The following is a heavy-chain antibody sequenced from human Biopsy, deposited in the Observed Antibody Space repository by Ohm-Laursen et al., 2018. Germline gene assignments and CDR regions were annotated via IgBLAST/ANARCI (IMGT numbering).Heavy chain of an antibody. CDR1: DGSINSYY. CDR2: IYYSGST. D-gene: IGHD5-18*01. V-gene: IGHV4-59*01. Sequence: SQPLSLTCTVSDGSINSYYWNWIRQPPGKRLEWIGNIYYSGSTNFNPSLKSRVTISVDPSKNQSSLKLSSVTAADTAVYFCARGSSYGYDFDYWGQGTLVAVSS. J-gene: IGHJ4*02. CDR3: ARGSSYGYDFDY.